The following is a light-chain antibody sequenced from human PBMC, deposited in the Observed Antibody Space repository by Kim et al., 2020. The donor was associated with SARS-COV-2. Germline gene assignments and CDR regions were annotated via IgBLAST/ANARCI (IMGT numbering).Light chain of an antibody. CDR3: VLYMGSGIWV. V-gene: IGLV8-61*01. CDR2: STN. Sequence: QTVVTKEPSFSVSHGGTVTLTCGLSSGSVSTNYYPSWYQQTPGQAPRTLIYSTNTRSSGVPDRFSGSILGNKAALTITGAQADDESDYYCVLYMGSGIWVFGGGTQLTVL. J-gene: IGLJ3*02. CDR1: SGSVSTNYY.